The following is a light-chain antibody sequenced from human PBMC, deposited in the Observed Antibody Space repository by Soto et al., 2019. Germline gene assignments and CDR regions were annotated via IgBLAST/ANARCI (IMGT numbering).Light chain of an antibody. CDR2: DAS. CDR1: QSVSSK. CDR3: QRYKNWPLT. J-gene: IGKJ4*01. Sequence: EIVMTQSPATLSVSPGERATLSCRASQSVSSKLAWYQQRPGQAPRLLIYDASTRATGIPARFSGSGSGTEFTLTISSLQSEDFAVYYCQRYKNWPLTFGGGTKVEIK. V-gene: IGKV3-15*01.